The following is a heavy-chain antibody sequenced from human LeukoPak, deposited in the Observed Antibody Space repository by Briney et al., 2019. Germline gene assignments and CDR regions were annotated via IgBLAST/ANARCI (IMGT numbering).Heavy chain of an antibody. D-gene: IGHD4-23*01. V-gene: IGHV1-69*04. J-gene: IGHJ5*02. CDR2: IIPILGIA. CDR3: ARGNGGNRWPPSYNWFDP. CDR1: GGTFSSYA. Sequence: SVKVSCKASGGTFSSYAISSGRQAPGHRREWMGRIIPILGIANYAQKFQGRVTITADKSTSTAYMELSSLRSEDTAVYYCARGNGGNRWPPSYNWFDPWGQGTLVTVSS.